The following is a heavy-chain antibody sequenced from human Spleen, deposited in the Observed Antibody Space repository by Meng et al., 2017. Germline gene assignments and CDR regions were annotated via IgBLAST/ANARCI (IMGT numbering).Heavy chain of an antibody. J-gene: IGHJ3*02. CDR2: ISTNGDYT. Sequence: GGSLRLSCAASGFTFSSYSMHWVRQAPGKGLEYVSAISTNGDYTYYANSVKGRFTISRDNSKNTLYLQMNSLRAEDTAVYYCAKDLDSGSYSRGDDAFDIWGQGTMVTVSS. CDR1: GFTFSSYS. V-gene: IGHV3-64*01. CDR3: AKDLDSGSYSRGDDAFDI. D-gene: IGHD1-26*01.